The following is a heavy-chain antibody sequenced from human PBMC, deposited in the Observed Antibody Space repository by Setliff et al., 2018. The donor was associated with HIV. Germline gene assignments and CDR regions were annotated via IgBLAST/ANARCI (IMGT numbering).Heavy chain of an antibody. J-gene: IGHJ4*02. Sequence: PSETLSLTCTVSGGSIRNGNYVGTWGRQPAGKGLEWIGRVYITGMTNSNPSLKSRVTISRDTSKSQFSLKLSSVTAADTAVYYCARLDXLLASFDFWGQGAPVTVSS. CDR3: ARLDXLLASFDF. CDR1: GGSIRNGNYV. D-gene: IGHD5-12*01. V-gene: IGHV4-61*02. CDR2: VYITGMT.